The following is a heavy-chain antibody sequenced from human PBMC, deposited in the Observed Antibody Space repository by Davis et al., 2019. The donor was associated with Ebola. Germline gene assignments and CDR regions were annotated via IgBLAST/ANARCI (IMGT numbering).Heavy chain of an antibody. D-gene: IGHD2-15*01. J-gene: IGHJ4*02. V-gene: IGHV3-7*01. CDR1: GFIFTNYW. CDR2: TKQDGSEK. Sequence: GESLKISCAASGFIFTNYWMTWVRQVQGRGLEFMGNTKQDGSEKYHVDSVRGRFTISRDNAKNSLYLQMNSLRAEDTAVYHCARHALSMGGRDFDYWGQGTLVAVSS. CDR3: ARHALSMGGRDFDY.